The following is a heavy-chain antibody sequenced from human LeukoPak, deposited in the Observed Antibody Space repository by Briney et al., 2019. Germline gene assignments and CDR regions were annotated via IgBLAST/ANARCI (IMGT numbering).Heavy chain of an antibody. CDR2: MNPSGST. V-gene: IGHV4-34*01. J-gene: IGHJ6*03. Sequence: SETLSLTCAVYGGSFSGHYWTWIRQTPEKGLEWIGEMNPSGSTNYNPSLKSRVTISVDTSKNQFSLELSSVTAADTAVYYCARGRQDVTMIVVVMTAVSYYLDVWGKGTTVTVS. CDR1: GGSFSGHY. CDR3: ARGRQDVTMIVVVMTAVSYYLDV. D-gene: IGHD3-22*01.